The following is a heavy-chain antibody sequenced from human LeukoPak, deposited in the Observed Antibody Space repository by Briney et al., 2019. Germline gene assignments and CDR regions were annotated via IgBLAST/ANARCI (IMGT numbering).Heavy chain of an antibody. CDR1: GYTLTELS. J-gene: IGHJ4*02. CDR3: ATGQHYDILTGYSY. D-gene: IGHD3-9*01. CDR2: FDPEDGET. Sequence: ASVKVPCKVSGYTLTELSMHWVRQAPGKGLEWMGGFDPEDGETIYAQKFQGRVTMTEDTSTDTAYMELSSLRSEDTAVYYCATGQHYDILTGYSYWGQGTLVTVSS. V-gene: IGHV1-24*01.